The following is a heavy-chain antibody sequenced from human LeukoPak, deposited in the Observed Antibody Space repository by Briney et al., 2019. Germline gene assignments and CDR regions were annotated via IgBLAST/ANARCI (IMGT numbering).Heavy chain of an antibody. Sequence: PGGSLRLSCAASAFTFSSYNMGWVRQAPGKGLEWVSGFSASGGGTYYADSVKGRFTISRDNSKNTLYLQMNSLRGEDTAVYYWAKDRNPMTTSPLTVDYSGQGPLLIVSP. CDR1: AFTFSSYN. V-gene: IGHV3-23*01. CDR3: AKDRNPMTTSPLTVDY. CDR2: FSASGGGT. D-gene: IGHD2/OR15-2a*01. J-gene: IGHJ4*02.